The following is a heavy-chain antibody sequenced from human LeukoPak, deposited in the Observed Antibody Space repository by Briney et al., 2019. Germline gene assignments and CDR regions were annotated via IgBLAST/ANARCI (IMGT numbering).Heavy chain of an antibody. CDR2: IYYSGST. CDR3: ARHGERYYDSSGYYSHGAFDI. CDR1: GFTFSSYA. V-gene: IGHV4-59*08. D-gene: IGHD3-22*01. Sequence: GSLRPSCAASGFTFSSYAMSWVRQAPGKGLEWIGYIYYSGSTNYNPSLKSRVTISVDTSKNQFSLKLSSETAADTAVYYCARHGERYYDSSGYYSHGAFDIWGQGTMVTVSA. J-gene: IGHJ3*02.